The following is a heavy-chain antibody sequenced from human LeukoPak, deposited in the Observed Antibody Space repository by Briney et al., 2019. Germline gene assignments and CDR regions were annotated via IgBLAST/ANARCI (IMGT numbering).Heavy chain of an antibody. CDR3: ARWGGTRQYYFDY. V-gene: IGHV3-33*01. J-gene: IGHJ4*02. CDR1: GFIFSDYG. D-gene: IGHD1-1*01. CDR2: TRFDGSIK. Sequence: PGGSLRLSCAVSGFIFSDYGFHWVRQAPGKGLEWVAVTRFDGSIKQYADSVKGRFTISRDDSKNNLYLQMNFLKSEDTAVYYCARWGGTRQYYFDYWGQGTLVTVSS.